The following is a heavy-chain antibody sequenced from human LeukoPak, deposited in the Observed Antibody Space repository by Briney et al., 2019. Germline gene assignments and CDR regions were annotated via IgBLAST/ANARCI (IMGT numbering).Heavy chain of an antibody. CDR3: ARAFSIVVVPAAISDYYGMDV. CDR2: IYYSGST. CDR1: GGSISSGGYN. D-gene: IGHD2-2*01. V-gene: IGHV4-31*03. J-gene: IGHJ6*02. Sequence: SETLSLTCTVSGGSISSGGYNWSWIRQHPGKGLECIGYIYYSGSTYYNPSLKSRVTISVDTSKNQFSLKLSSVTAADTAVYYCARAFSIVVVPAAISDYYGMDVWGQGTTVTVSS.